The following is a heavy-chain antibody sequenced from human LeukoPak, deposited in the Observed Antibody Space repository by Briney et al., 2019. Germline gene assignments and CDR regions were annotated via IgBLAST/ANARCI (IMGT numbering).Heavy chain of an antibody. CDR1: GGSISSYY. CDR2: IYDSGST. CDR3: AREGAYDNSLDY. J-gene: IGHJ4*02. Sequence: PSETLSLTCTVSGGSISSYYWSWIRQPPGKGLEWIGYIYDSGSTNYNPSLKSRLTISIDTSKNQFSLKLTSVTAADTAVYYCAREGAYDNSLDYWGQGTLVTVS. D-gene: IGHD3-22*01. V-gene: IGHV4-59*01.